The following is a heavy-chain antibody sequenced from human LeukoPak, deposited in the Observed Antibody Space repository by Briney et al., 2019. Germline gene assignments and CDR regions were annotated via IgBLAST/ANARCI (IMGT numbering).Heavy chain of an antibody. CDR3: ARVSSGSYDWGDFDY. D-gene: IGHD1-26*01. V-gene: IGHV1-2*02. CDR2: INPNSGGT. J-gene: IGHJ4*02. Sequence: RASVNVSCKPSGYTFTGYYIHWVRQAPGQGLEWMGWINPNSGGTNYAQKFQGRVTMTRDTSISTAYMELSRLRSDDTAVYYCARVSSGSYDWGDFDYWGQGTLVTVSS. CDR1: GYTFTGYY.